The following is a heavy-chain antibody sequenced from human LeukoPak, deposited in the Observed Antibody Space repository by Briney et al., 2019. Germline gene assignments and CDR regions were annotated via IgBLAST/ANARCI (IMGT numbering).Heavy chain of an antibody. D-gene: IGHD2-21*01. V-gene: IGHV3-30-3*01. CDR1: GFTFSSYA. J-gene: IGHJ4*02. CDR2: ISYDGSNK. Sequence: PGRSLRLSCAASGFTFSSYAMHWVRQAPGKGLEWVAVISYDGSNKYYADSVKCRFTISRDNSKNTLYLQMNSLRAEDTAVYYCARVGPHISWGQGTLVTVSS. CDR3: ARVGPHIS.